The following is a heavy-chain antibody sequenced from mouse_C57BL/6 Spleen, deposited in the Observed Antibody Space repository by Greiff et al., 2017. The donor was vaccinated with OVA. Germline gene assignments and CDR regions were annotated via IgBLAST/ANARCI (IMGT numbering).Heavy chain of an antibody. CDR3: TRRDDYDRGYFDY. D-gene: IGHD2-4*01. CDR1: GFTFSSYA. J-gene: IGHJ2*01. V-gene: IGHV5S21*01. Sequence: EVQGVESGEGLVKPGGSLKLSCAASGFTFSSYAMSWVRQTPEKRLEWVAYISSGGDYIYYADTVKGRFTISRDNARNTLYLQMSSLKSEDTAMYYCTRRDDYDRGYFDYWGQGTTLTVSS. CDR2: ISSGGDYI.